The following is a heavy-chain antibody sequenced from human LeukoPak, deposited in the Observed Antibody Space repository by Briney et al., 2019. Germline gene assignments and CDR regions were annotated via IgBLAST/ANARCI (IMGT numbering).Heavy chain of an antibody. Sequence: GGTLRLSCAASGFTFSSYGMSWVRQAPGKGLEWVSAISGSGGNTYYADSVKGRFTISRDNSKNTLFLQMNSLRAEDTAVYYCAGTTTVTTAGYFDYWGQGTLVTVSS. D-gene: IGHD4-17*01. CDR1: GFTFSSYG. CDR3: AGTTTVTTAGYFDY. J-gene: IGHJ4*02. CDR2: ISGSGGNT. V-gene: IGHV3-23*01.